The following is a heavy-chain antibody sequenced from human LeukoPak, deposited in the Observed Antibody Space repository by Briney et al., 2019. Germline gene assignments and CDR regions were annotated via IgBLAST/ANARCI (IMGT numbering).Heavy chain of an antibody. V-gene: IGHV3-48*02. Sequence: PGGSLRLSCAASGFTFSSYNMTWVRQAPGKGLEWVSDFCSSGSTIDFADSVKGRFTIPRDNAKNSLYLQMNSLRDEETAVYYCARLEYYYVSGNYNKLFDYWGQGTLVTVCS. CDR2: FCSSGSTI. CDR3: ARLEYYYVSGNYNKLFDY. CDR1: GFTFSSYN. J-gene: IGHJ4*02. D-gene: IGHD3-10*01.